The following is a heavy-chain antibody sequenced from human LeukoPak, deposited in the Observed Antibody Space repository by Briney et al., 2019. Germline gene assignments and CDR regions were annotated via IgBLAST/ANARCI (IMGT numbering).Heavy chain of an antibody. J-gene: IGHJ3*02. CDR2: INTYNGNT. CDR1: GYTLTSYG. CDR3: ARALSRDDAFDI. V-gene: IGHV1-18*01. D-gene: IGHD2-2*01. Sequence: ASVKVSCKASGYTLTSYGISWVRQAPGQGLEWMGWINTYNGNTKYAQKFQGRVTMTTDTSTSTAYMELRSLRSDDTAVYYCARALSRDDAFDIWGQGTMVTVSS.